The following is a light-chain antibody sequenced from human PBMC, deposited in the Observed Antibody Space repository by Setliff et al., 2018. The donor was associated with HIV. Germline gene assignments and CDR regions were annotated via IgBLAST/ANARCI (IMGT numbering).Light chain of an antibody. J-gene: IGLJ1*01. CDR3: TSYTTSSSPYV. CDR2: NVN. Sequence: QSALTQPASVSGSPGQSITISCTGTRSDVGGYDYVSWYQHHPGKDPKLIIYNVNKRPSGVSNRLSGSKSGNTASLTISGLQAEDEADYYCTSYTTSSSPYVFGTGTKVTVL. CDR1: RSDVGGYDY. V-gene: IGLV2-14*03.